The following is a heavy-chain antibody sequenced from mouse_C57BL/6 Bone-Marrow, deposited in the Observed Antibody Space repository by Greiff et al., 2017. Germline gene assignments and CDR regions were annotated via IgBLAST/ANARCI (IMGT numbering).Heavy chain of an antibody. V-gene: IGHV1-87*01. J-gene: IGHJ4*01. D-gene: IGHD2-3*01. CDR2: GQGLEGIG. CDR1: YTFSRRVH. CDR3: SEDSAVYYCASLSYRDYAMDY. Sequence: QVQLQQSGPELARPWASVKISCQAFYTFSRRVHFAIRDTNYWMQWVKQRPGQGLEGIGAIYPGNGDTSYTPKFKGKATLTADKSSTTAYMQLISLTSEDSAVYYCASLSYRDYAMDYWGQGTSVTVSS.